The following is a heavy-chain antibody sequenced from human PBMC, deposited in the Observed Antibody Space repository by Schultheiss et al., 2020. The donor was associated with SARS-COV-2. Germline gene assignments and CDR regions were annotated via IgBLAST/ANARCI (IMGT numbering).Heavy chain of an antibody. V-gene: IGHV4-61*01. D-gene: IGHD6-13*01. J-gene: IGHJ5*02. Sequence: SETLSLTCTVSGGSVSSGSYYWSWIRQPPGKGLEWIGYIYYSGSTNFNPSLKSRVTISVDTSKNQFSLKLSSVTAADTAVYYCARDLRGSSWYFEHSNWFDPWGQGTLVTVSS. CDR3: ARDLRGSSWYFEHSNWFDP. CDR2: IYYSGST. CDR1: GGSVSSGSYY.